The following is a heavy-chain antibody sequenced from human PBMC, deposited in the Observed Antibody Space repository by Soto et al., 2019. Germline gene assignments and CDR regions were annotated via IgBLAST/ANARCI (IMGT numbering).Heavy chain of an antibody. CDR3: AKIVAVVREYYFDY. D-gene: IGHD3-10*01. Sequence: GGSLRLSSAASGFTFTSHAMSWVRQAPGKGLEWVSVISGSGVSTYYADSVKGRFTISRDNSKNTLYLQMNSLRAEDTAVYYCAKIVAVVREYYFDYWGQGTLVTVSS. CDR1: GFTFTSHA. V-gene: IGHV3-23*01. CDR2: ISGSGVST. J-gene: IGHJ4*02.